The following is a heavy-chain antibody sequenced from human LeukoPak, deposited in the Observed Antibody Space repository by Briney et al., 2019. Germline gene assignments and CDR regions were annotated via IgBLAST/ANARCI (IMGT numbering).Heavy chain of an antibody. CDR3: AKQLGYCSDGSCYFPY. V-gene: IGHV3-23*01. CDR1: GFTFSSSA. Sequence: GGSRRLSCAVSGFTFSSSAMSWVRQAPGKGLEWVSAISNNGGYTYYADSVQGRFTISRDNSKSTLCLQMNSLRAEDTAVYYCAKQLGYCSDGSCYFPYWGQGTLVTVSS. CDR2: ISNNGGYT. J-gene: IGHJ4*02. D-gene: IGHD2-15*01.